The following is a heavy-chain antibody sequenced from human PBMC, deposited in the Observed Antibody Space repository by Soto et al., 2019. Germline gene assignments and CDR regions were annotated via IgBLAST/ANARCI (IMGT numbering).Heavy chain of an antibody. Sequence: SETLSLTCTVSGGSISSGGYYWSWIRQHPGKGLEWIGYIYYSGSTYYNPSLKSRVTISVDTSKNQFSLKLSSVTAADTAVYYCARDPGIAAAGTRVGYYYYGMDIWGQGTTVTVSS. V-gene: IGHV4-31*03. CDR2: IYYSGST. J-gene: IGHJ6*02. D-gene: IGHD6-13*01. CDR3: ARDPGIAAAGTRVGYYYYGMDI. CDR1: GGSISSGGYY.